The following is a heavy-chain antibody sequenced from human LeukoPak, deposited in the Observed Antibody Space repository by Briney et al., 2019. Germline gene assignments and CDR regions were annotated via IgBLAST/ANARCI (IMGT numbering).Heavy chain of an antibody. V-gene: IGHV3-74*01. J-gene: IGHJ3*02. CDR2: IDNVGTTT. CDR1: GFTLSNYW. CDR3: ARAGHDAFDI. Sequence: PGGSLRLSCAASGFTLSNYWMHWVRQTPGKGLVWVSRIDNVGTTTTYADSVKGRFTISRDIAKNTLFLQMNSLTAEDTAVYYCARAGHDAFDIWGQGTMVTVSS.